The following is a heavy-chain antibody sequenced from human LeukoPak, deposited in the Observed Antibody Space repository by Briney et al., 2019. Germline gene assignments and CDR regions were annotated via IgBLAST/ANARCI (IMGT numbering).Heavy chain of an antibody. CDR1: GGSISSSNYY. Sequence: SETLSLTCTVSGGSISSSNYYWGWIRQAPDKGLHWIGSISSSGSTYYNPSLKSRVTISVDTSKNQFSLKLSSVTAADTAVYYCASYMGGRDSFDYWGQGTLVTVSS. CDR2: ISSSGST. V-gene: IGHV4-39*07. CDR3: ASYMGGRDSFDY. J-gene: IGHJ4*02. D-gene: IGHD3-16*01.